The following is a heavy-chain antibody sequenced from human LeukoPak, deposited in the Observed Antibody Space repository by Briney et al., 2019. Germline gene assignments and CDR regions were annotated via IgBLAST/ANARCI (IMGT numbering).Heavy chain of an antibody. CDR2: IYHSGST. Sequence: SETLSLTCAVSGGFISSSNWLSWVRQRPGKGLEWIGEIYHSGSTNYNPSLKSRVTISVDKPKNQFSLKLSSVTAADTPVYYCARFSDLTARLDYWGQETLVSVSS. CDR3: ARFSDLTARLDY. CDR1: GGFISSSNW. J-gene: IGHJ4*02. V-gene: IGHV4-4*02. D-gene: IGHD3-10*01.